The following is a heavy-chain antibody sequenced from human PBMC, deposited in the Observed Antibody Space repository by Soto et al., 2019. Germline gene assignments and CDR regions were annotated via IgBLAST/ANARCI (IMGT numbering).Heavy chain of an antibody. V-gene: IGHV4-34*01. CDR2: INHSGST. D-gene: IGHD5-18*01. CDR1: GGSFSGYY. CDR3: ARGGYSYGYVRYYYGMDV. J-gene: IGHJ6*02. Sequence: SETLSLTCAVYGGSFSGYYWSWIRQPPGKGLEWIGEINHSGSTNYNPSLKSRVTISVDTSKNQFSLKLSSVTAADTAVYYCARGGYSYGYVRYYYGMDVWGQGTTVTVSS.